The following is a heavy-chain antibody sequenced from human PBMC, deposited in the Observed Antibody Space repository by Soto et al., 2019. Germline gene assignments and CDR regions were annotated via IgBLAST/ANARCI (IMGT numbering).Heavy chain of an antibody. D-gene: IGHD3-22*01. Sequence: SVKVSCKASGGTFSSYGISWVRQAPGQGLEWMGGTIPNFGTAHDALKFQGRVTMTRNTSISTAYMELSSLRSEDTAVYYCARVGYYYDSSGYYLSFDYWGQGTLVTVSS. CDR2: TIPNFGTA. J-gene: IGHJ4*02. CDR1: GGTFSSYG. V-gene: IGHV1-69*05. CDR3: ARVGYYYDSSGYYLSFDY.